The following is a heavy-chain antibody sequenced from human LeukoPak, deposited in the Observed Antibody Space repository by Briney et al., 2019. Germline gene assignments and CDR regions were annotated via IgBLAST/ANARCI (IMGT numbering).Heavy chain of an antibody. CDR1: GFTFSDYA. CDR2: ISYDGGNK. J-gene: IGHJ4*02. D-gene: IGHD6-19*01. V-gene: IGHV3-30-3*01. Sequence: GRSLRLSCAASGFTFSDYAMHWVRQAPGKGLEWVAVISYDGGNKYYADSVKGRFTISRDNSKNTLYLQMNSLRTEDTAVYYCARGVKVGPNAVVGTAQDYWGQGSLVTVSS. CDR3: ARGVKVGPNAVVGTAQDY.